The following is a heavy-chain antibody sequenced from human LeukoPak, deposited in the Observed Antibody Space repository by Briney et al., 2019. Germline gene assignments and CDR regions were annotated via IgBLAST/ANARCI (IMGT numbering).Heavy chain of an antibody. CDR3: ARGGLANYFDY. J-gene: IGHJ4*02. CDR2: INHSGTT. Sequence: SETLSLTCVVYGGSFSGYYWSWIRQPPGKGLEWIGEINHSGTTNYNPSLKSRVTISVDTSKNQYSLKLTSVTAADTAVYYCARGGLANYFDYWGQGTLVPVSS. CDR1: GGSFSGYY. V-gene: IGHV4-34*01. D-gene: IGHD3/OR15-3a*01.